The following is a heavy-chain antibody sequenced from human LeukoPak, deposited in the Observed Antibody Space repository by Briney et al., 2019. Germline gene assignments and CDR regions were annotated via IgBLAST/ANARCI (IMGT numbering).Heavy chain of an antibody. Sequence: SETLSLTCTVSGGSISSYYWSWIRQPPGKGLEWIGYIYYSGSTNYNPSLKSRVTISVDTSKNQFSLKLSSVTAADTAVYYCARALGEDYSDSSGYYYPNRHQFDYWGQGTLVTVSS. V-gene: IGHV4-59*01. CDR3: ARALGEDYSDSSGYYYPNRHQFDY. CDR2: IYYSGST. J-gene: IGHJ4*02. D-gene: IGHD3-22*01. CDR1: GGSISSYY.